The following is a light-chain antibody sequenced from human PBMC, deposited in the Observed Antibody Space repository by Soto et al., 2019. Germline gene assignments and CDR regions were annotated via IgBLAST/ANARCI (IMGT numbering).Light chain of an antibody. J-gene: IGKJ4*01. CDR2: DAS. Sequence: EIVLTQSTATLSLSPGERATLSCRASQCVSSYLAWYQQKPGQAPRLLIYDASNRATGIPARFSGSGSGTDFTLTISSLEPEDFAVYYCQQRSNWPTFGGGTKVEIK. CDR3: QQRSNWPT. V-gene: IGKV3-11*01. CDR1: QCVSSY.